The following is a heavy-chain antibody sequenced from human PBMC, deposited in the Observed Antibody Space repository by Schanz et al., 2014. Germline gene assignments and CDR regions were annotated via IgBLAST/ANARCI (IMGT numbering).Heavy chain of an antibody. CDR3: AKDLLYGAPMPLNHLDY. Sequence: VQMVESGGGVVQPGGSLRLSCAASGFTFNSYAMTWVRQAPGKGLEWVSAISGSGGSTYYADSVKGRFTISRDNSKNTLYLQMNSLRAEDTAVYYCAKDLLYGAPMPLNHLDYWGQGTLVTVSS. J-gene: IGHJ4*02. CDR1: GFTFNSYA. V-gene: IGHV3-23*04. CDR2: ISGSGGST. D-gene: IGHD2-2*01.